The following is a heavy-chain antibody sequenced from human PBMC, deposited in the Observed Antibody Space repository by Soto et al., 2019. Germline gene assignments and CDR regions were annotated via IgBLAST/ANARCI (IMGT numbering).Heavy chain of an antibody. CDR3: ARDKNHIAAAGFFDH. D-gene: IGHD6-13*01. V-gene: IGHV3-33*01. J-gene: IGHJ4*02. CDR1: GFTFSIYG. Sequence: GGSLRLSFAASGFTFSIYGMHWVRQAPGKGLEWVAVIWYDGSSKYYEESVKGRFTIYRDNSKNKMYLQMNSLRAEDTAVYYCARDKNHIAAAGFFDHWGQGTLVTVSS. CDR2: IWYDGSSK.